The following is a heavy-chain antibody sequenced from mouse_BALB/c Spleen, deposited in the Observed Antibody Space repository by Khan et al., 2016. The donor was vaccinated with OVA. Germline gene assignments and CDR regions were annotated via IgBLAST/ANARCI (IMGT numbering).Heavy chain of an antibody. CDR1: GDSITSGY. CDR2: ISYSGST. V-gene: IGHV3-8*02. Sequence: EVQLQESGPSLVKPSQTLSLTCSVTGDSITSGYWNWIRKFPGNKLEYIGYISYSGSTYYNPSLKSRISIPRETSTHQPYLQLKSMTTEDSATYYCAGTSYYGNYYFDYWGQGTTLTVSS. J-gene: IGHJ2*01. CDR3: AGTSYYGNYYFDY. D-gene: IGHD2-10*01.